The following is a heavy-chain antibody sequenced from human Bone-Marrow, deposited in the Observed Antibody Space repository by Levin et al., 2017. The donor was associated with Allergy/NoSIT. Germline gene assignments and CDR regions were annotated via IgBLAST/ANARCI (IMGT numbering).Heavy chain of an antibody. D-gene: IGHD1-26*01. Sequence: ASLKVSCMTSGYPFIGYYIHWVRQAPGQGLEWMGWINSNSGGTSYAQKFQDRVTMTRDSSITTVYMELTSLRSEDTAIYYCARGSGFDVRIDPWGQGTLVTVSS. J-gene: IGHJ5*02. CDR3: ARGSGFDVRIDP. CDR2: INSNSGGT. V-gene: IGHV1-2*02. CDR1: GYPFIGYY.